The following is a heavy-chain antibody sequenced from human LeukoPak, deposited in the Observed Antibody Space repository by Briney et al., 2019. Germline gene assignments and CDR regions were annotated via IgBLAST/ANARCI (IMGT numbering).Heavy chain of an antibody. V-gene: IGHV3-23*01. CDR3: AKDPRGSGSSGWFDP. J-gene: IGHJ5*02. Sequence: GGSLRLSCAASGFTFSSYAISWGRQAPGKGLEWGSAISVSGGSTYYADSVKARFTTSRDNSKNTLYLQMNSLRAEDTAVYYCAKDPRGSGSSGWFDPWGQGTLVTVSS. CDR2: ISVSGGST. CDR1: GFTFSSYA. D-gene: IGHD3-10*01.